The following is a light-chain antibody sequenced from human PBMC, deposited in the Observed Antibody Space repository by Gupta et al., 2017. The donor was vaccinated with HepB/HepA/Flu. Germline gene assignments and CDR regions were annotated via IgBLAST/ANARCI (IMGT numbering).Light chain of an antibody. CDR3: QQSYSAPT. Sequence: DIQMTQSPSSLSASVGDRVSITCRASQSIIIYISWYQQKPGKAPKLLIYAASNLQSGVPSRFSGSGSGTDFTLTISSLQLEDYGTYYCQQSYSAPTFGGGTKVEIK. CDR1: QSIIIY. CDR2: AAS. V-gene: IGKV1-39*01. J-gene: IGKJ4*01.